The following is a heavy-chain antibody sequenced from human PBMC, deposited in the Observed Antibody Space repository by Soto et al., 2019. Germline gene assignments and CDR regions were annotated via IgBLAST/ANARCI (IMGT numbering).Heavy chain of an antibody. D-gene: IGHD5-12*01. J-gene: IGHJ4*02. CDR3: AKKVAADY. Sequence: GGSLRLSCAASGFTLSGSAVHWVRQASGKGPQWIGRIRSKANTYATSYADSVKGRFTISRDNSKNTLYLQMNSLRAEDTAVYYCAKKVAADYWGQGTLVTVSS. CDR2: IRSKANTYAT. V-gene: IGHV3-73*01. CDR1: GFTLSGSA.